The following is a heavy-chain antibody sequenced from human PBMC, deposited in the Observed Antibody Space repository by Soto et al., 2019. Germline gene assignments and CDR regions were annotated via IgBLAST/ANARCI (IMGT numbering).Heavy chain of an antibody. CDR3: ERMVQMPHRYYYYMDV. V-gene: IGHV1-8*01. J-gene: IGHJ6*03. Sequence: ASVKVSCKASGYTFTSFDINWVRQATGQGLEWMGWMNPNSGNTGYAQKFQGRVTMTRNTSISTAYMELSSLRSEDTAVYYCERMVQMPHRYYYYMDVWGTGNTVTVSS. D-gene: IGHD2-8*01. CDR2: MNPNSGNT. CDR1: GYTFTSFD.